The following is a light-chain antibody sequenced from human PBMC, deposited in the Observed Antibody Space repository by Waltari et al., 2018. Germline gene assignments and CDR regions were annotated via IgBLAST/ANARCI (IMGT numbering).Light chain of an antibody. CDR1: SSDAGGYKF. CDR2: DVR. J-gene: IGLJ3*02. V-gene: IGLV2-11*01. CDR3: CSYAGSRWV. Sequence: SALTQPRSVSGSPGPSVPIPCTGTSSDAGGYKFVAWYQQHPGKAPKLTIFDVRKRPSGVPDRFSGSKSGSTASLTISGLQAEDEADYYCCSYAGSRWVFGGGTKLTVL.